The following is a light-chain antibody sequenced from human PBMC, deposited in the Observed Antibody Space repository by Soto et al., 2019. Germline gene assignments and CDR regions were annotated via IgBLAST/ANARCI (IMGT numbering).Light chain of an antibody. V-gene: IGKV3-20*01. Sequence: EIVLTQSPGILSLSPGARATLSCRASQTVAYNSLAWYQQRPRQAPRLLIYGTSTRATGTPDRCIGSGSGTAFTLTISRLEPEDFAVYYCQQYVTTPRTFGQGTKVE. CDR1: QTVAYNS. CDR2: GTS. J-gene: IGKJ1*01. CDR3: QQYVTTPRT.